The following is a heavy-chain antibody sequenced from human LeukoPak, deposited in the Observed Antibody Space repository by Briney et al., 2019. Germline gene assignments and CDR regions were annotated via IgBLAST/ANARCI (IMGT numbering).Heavy chain of an antibody. J-gene: IGHJ4*02. D-gene: IGHD2-15*01. CDR3: ARTDGSPYCSGGSCYSAEFDY. CDR2: IYYSGST. CDR1: GGSISSYY. V-gene: IGHV4-59*01. Sequence: PETLSLTCTVSGGSISSYYWSWIRQPPGKGLEWIGYIYYSGSTNYNPSLKSRVTISVDTSKNQFSLKLSSVTAADTAVYYCARTDGSPYCSGGSCYSAEFDYWGQGTLVTVSS.